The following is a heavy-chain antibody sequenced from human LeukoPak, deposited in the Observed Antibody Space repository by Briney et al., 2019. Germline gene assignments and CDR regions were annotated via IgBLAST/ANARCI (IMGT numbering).Heavy chain of an antibody. CDR2: IYHSGST. CDR1: GGSISSSNW. D-gene: IGHD4-17*01. Sequence: PSETLSLTCAVSGGSISSSNWWGWVRQPPGKGLEWIGEIYHSGSTNYNPSLKSRVTISVDKSKNQFSLKLSSVTAADTAVYYCARDHGDYVAFDIWGQGTMVTVSS. J-gene: IGHJ3*02. V-gene: IGHV4-4*02. CDR3: ARDHGDYVAFDI.